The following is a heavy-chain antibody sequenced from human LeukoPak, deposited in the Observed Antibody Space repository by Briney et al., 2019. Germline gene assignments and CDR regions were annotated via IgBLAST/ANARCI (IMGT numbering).Heavy chain of an antibody. J-gene: IGHJ4*02. CDR2: LRRGDSTT. Sequence: PGGSLRLSCTGTGFNFNMFAIDWVRQAPGQGLEWVSGLRRGDSTTHYADSVKGRFTVSRDRSTNTVFLQMNSLRPEDTALYYCAKEQRIRHCSEGVCTEGYYFDYWGQGTLVTVSS. CDR3: AKEQRIRHCSEGVCTEGYYFDY. V-gene: IGHV3-23*01. CDR1: GFNFNMFA. D-gene: IGHD2-8*01.